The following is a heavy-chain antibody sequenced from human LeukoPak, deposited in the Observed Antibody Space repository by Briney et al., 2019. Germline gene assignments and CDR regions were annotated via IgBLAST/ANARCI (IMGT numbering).Heavy chain of an antibody. V-gene: IGHV3-11*05. Sequence: GGSLRLSCAASGFTFSDYYMNWIRQAPGEGLGWVSYLCGSSSYTNYADSVRGRFTICRDNAKNTLYLQMNSLRAEDTAVYYCARAGRSLGMYYWGQGTLVTVSS. J-gene: IGHJ4*02. D-gene: IGHD1-14*01. CDR2: LCGSSSYT. CDR3: ARAGRSLGMYY. CDR1: GFTFSDYY.